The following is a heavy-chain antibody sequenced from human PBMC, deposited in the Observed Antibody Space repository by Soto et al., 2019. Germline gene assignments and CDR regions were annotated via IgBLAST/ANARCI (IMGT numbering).Heavy chain of an antibody. J-gene: IGHJ4*02. CDR2: ISGSGGTT. CDR1: GFTFSNYA. CDR3: AICLLAWYRGLDY. Sequence: EVHLLESGGGWVQPGGSLRLSCAASGFTFSNYAMTWVRQTPGKGLEWVSEISGSGGTTYSADSVKGRFTISRDNSKNPLYLQMNSLRAEDAAVYDCAICLLAWYRGLDYWGQGTLVTVSS. V-gene: IGHV3-23*01. D-gene: IGHD1-1*01.